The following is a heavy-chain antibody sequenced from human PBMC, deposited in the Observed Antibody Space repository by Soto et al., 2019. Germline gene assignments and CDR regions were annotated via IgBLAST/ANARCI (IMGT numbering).Heavy chain of an antibody. Sequence: QVQLQESGPGLVKPSQTLSLTCTVSGGSISSGGYYWNWIRQHPGKGLEWIGYIYYSGTTYYNPSLKSRVTISVDTSKNQFSLNLNSVTAADTAVYYCARDQGGYNGRNWFAPWGRGTLVTVSS. CDR3: ARDQGGYNGRNWFAP. CDR2: IYYSGTT. CDR1: GGSISSGGYY. J-gene: IGHJ5*02. V-gene: IGHV4-31*03. D-gene: IGHD5-12*01.